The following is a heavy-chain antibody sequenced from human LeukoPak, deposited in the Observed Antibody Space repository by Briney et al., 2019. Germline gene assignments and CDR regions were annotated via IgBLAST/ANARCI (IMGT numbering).Heavy chain of an antibody. CDR2: IRSKANSYAT. J-gene: IGHJ4*02. Sequence: GGSLRLSCAASGFTFSGSAMHWVRQASGKGLEWVGRIRSKANSYATAYAASVKGRFTISRDDSKNTAYLQMNSLRAEDTAIYYCAKDGYSSSRYALLNYFDYWGQGTLVTVSS. D-gene: IGHD6-13*01. CDR1: GFTFSGSA. CDR3: AKDGYSSSRYALLNYFDY. V-gene: IGHV3-73*01.